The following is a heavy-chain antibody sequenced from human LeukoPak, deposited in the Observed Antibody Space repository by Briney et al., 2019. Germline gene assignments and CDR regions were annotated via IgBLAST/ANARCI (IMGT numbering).Heavy chain of an antibody. J-gene: IGHJ4*02. CDR3: ARGKALDTAMVKRGGPTTPFDY. D-gene: IGHD5-18*01. V-gene: IGHV3-11*04. CDR2: ISSSGNTI. Sequence: PGGSLRLSCAASGFTFSDYYISWIRQAPGKGLEWVSYISSSGNTIYYADSVKGRFTISRDNAKNSLYLQMNSLRAEDTAVYYCARGKALDTAMVKRGGPTTPFDYWGQGTLVTVSS. CDR1: GFTFSDYY.